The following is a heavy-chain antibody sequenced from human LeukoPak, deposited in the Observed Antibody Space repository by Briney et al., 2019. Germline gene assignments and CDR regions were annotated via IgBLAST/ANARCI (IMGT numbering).Heavy chain of an antibody. Sequence: PGVPLRLPCAASGFTFYEYGMIWVRHAPGKGLEGVADISYDGSNKYYADSVKGRFTISRDNSKNTLYLQMNSLRAEDTGVYYCARGVGNKQGLVLIGYGPDYWGQGTLVTVSS. J-gene: IGHJ4*02. V-gene: IGHV3-30*03. CDR2: ISYDGSNK. D-gene: IGHD6-19*01. CDR1: GFTFYEYG. CDR3: ARGVGNKQGLVLIGYGPDY.